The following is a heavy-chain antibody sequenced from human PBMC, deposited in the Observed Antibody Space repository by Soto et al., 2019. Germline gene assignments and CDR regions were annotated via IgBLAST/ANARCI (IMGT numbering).Heavy chain of an antibody. V-gene: IGHV6-1*01. CDR1: GDSVSSNSAA. CDR2: TYYRSKWYN. Sequence: SPTLSLTCAISGDSVSSNSAAWNWIRQSPSRGLEWLGRTYYRSKWYNDYAVSVKSRITINPDTSKNQFSLQLNSVTPEDTAVYYCARAWYYYDSSGYSPGFDYWGQGTLVTVSS. D-gene: IGHD3-22*01. J-gene: IGHJ4*02. CDR3: ARAWYYYDSSGYSPGFDY.